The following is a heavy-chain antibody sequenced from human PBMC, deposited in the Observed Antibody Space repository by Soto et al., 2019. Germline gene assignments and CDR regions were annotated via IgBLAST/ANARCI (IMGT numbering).Heavy chain of an antibody. CDR2: ISSSSSYT. V-gene: IGHV3-11*06. CDR1: GFTFSDYY. J-gene: IGHJ3*02. D-gene: IGHD6-13*01. CDR3: ARDPDSSSWYPGAFDI. Sequence: QVQLVESGGGLVKPGESLRLSCAASGFTFSDYYMSWIRQAPGKGLEWVSYISSSSSYTNYADSVKGRFTISRDNAKNSLYLQMNSLRAEDTAVYYCARDPDSSSWYPGAFDIWGQGTMVTVSS.